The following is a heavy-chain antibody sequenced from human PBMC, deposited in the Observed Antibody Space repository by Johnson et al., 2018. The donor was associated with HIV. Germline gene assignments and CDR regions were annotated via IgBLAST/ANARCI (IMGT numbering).Heavy chain of an antibody. V-gene: IGHV3-7*05. CDR2: IKRDGSET. CDR3: VRDFGHWDDAFGF. D-gene: IGHD7-27*01. CDR1: GFNFTYYW. J-gene: IGHJ3*01. Sequence: VQLVESGGNLVQPGGALRLSCAASGFNFTYYWMSWVRQAPGKGLEWVANIKRDGSETYYGDSVKGRFTITSKNAKNSLYLQMNSLRVEYTAMYYCVRDFGHWDDAFGFWGRGTKVTVSS.